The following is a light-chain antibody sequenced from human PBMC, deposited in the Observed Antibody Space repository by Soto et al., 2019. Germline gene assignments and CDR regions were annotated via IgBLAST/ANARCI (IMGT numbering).Light chain of an antibody. V-gene: IGKV1-5*03. CDR1: QSISSW. CDR2: KAS. CDR3: QQYNSYPWT. J-gene: IGKJ1*01. Sequence: DIQMTQSPSTLSASVGDRVTITCRASQSISSWLAWYQQKPGKAPKLLIYKASSLESGVPSRFSVSGSGTEFTLTSSSLQPDDFATYYCQQYNSYPWTFGQGTKVEIK.